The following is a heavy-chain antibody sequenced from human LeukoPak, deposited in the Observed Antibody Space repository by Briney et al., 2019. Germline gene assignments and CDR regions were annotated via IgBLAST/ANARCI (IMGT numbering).Heavy chain of an antibody. D-gene: IGHD3-10*01. V-gene: IGHV5-51*01. CDR2: IYPGDSDT. J-gene: IGHJ3*02. Sequence: GESLKISCKGSGYTFISNWIGWVRQMPGKGLEWMGIIYPGDSDTRYSPSFQGQVTISADKSISTAYLQWSSLRASDTAMYYCAKFYYYYGSGIFDAFDIWGQGTMVTVSS. CDR1: GYTFISNW. CDR3: AKFYYYYGSGIFDAFDI.